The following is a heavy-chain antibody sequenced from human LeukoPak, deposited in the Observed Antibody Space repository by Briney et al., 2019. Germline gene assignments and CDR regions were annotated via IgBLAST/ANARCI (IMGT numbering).Heavy chain of an antibody. D-gene: IGHD6-13*01. CDR3: ARDIAAAGTHFDY. Sequence: VASVKVSCKASGGTFSSYAISWVRQAPGQGLEWMGRIIPILGIANYAQKFQGRVTITADKSTSTAYMELSSLRSEDTAVYYCARDIAAAGTHFDYWGQGILVTVSS. CDR2: IIPILGIA. V-gene: IGHV1-69*04. CDR1: GGTFSSYA. J-gene: IGHJ4*02.